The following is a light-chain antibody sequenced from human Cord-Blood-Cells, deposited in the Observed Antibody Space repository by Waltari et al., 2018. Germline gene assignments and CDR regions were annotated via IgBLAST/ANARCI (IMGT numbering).Light chain of an antibody. Sequence: QSTLTQPAYVSGSPGQSITISCTGTSSAVVSYNLVSWYQHHPGKDSKLMIYEGIKRPSGVSNSLSGSKSGNTASLTISGLQAEDEANYYCWSYAGSNTFLVFGGGTEMTVL. CDR3: WSYAGSNTFLV. V-gene: IGLV2-23*03. J-gene: IGLJ2*01. CDR2: EGI. CDR1: SSAVVSYNL.